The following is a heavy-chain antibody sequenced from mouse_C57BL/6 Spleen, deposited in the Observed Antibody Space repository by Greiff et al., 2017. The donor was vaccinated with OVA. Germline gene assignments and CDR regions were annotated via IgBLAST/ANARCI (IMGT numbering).Heavy chain of an antibody. J-gene: IGHJ4*01. CDR3: ASTTGYYAMDY. CDR2: ISSGSSTI. V-gene: IGHV5-17*01. D-gene: IGHD2-12*01. CDR1: GFTFSDYG. Sequence: EVKLMESGGGLVKPGGSLKLSCAASGFTFSDYGMHWVRQAPEKGLEWVAYISSGSSTIYYADTVKGRFTISRDNAKNTLFLQMTSLRSEDTAMYYCASTTGYYAMDYWGQGTSVTVSS.